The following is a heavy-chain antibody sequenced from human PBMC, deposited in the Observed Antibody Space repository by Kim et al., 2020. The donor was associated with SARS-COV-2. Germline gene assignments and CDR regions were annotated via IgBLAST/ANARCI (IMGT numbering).Heavy chain of an antibody. J-gene: IGHJ4*02. Sequence: GGSLRLSCAASGFTFSSYSMNWVRQAPGKGLEWVSSISSSSSYIYYADSVKGRFTISRDNAKNSLYLQMNSLRAEDTAVYYCATSELVWLFDYWGQGTLVTVSS. V-gene: IGHV3-21*01. CDR1: GFTFSSYS. CDR2: ISSSSSYI. D-gene: IGHD1-20*01. CDR3: ATSELVWLFDY.